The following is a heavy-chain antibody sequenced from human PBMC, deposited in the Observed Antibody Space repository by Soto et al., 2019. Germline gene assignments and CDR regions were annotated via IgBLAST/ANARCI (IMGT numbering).Heavy chain of an antibody. CDR3: AKCLDRNDYIWGSYRYAFDI. D-gene: IGHD3-16*02. Sequence: GGSLRLSCAASGFTFSSYAMSWVRQAPGKGLEWVSAISGSGGSTYYADSVKGRFTISSDNSKNTLYLQMNSLRAEDTAVYYCAKCLDRNDYIWGSYRYAFDIWGQGTMVTVSS. J-gene: IGHJ3*02. CDR2: ISGSGGST. V-gene: IGHV3-23*01. CDR1: GFTFSSYA.